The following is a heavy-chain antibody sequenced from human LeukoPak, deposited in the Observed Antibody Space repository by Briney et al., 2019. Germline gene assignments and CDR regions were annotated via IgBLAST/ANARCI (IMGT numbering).Heavy chain of an antibody. Sequence: ASVKVSCKASGYSFTSYGLSWVRRAPGQGLEWMGWVSPFNGNTNYAQKFQDRVTMTRDTSISTAYMELSRLRSDDTAVYYCARGRLGSSSWYLFDYWGQGTLVTVSS. CDR2: VSPFNGNT. V-gene: IGHV1-18*01. D-gene: IGHD6-13*01. CDR3: ARGRLGSSSWYLFDY. J-gene: IGHJ4*02. CDR1: GYSFTSYG.